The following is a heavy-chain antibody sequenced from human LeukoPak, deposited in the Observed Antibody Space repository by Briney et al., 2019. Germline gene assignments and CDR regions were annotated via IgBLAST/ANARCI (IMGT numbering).Heavy chain of an antibody. J-gene: IGHJ4*02. CDR3: AKWGDYDVLTGYYVPDY. CDR2: ILGSGGST. D-gene: IGHD3-9*01. CDR1: GFTFSNYA. Sequence: GGSLRLSCAASGFTFSNYAMSWVRQAPGKGLEWVSAILGSGGSTYYANSVKGRFTVSRDNSKSTLYLQMNSLRAEDTALYYCAKWGDYDVLTGYYVPDYWGQGTLVTVSS. V-gene: IGHV3-23*01.